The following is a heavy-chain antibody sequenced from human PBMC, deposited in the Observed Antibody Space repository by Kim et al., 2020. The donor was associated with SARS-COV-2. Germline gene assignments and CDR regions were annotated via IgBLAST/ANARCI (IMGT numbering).Heavy chain of an antibody. J-gene: IGHJ4*02. CDR3: ARDLSGPKTGY. Sequence: IYYADSVKGRFTISRDNAKNSLDPQMNSLRDEDTAVYYCARDLSGPKTGYWGQGTLVTVSS. V-gene: IGHV3-48*02. D-gene: IGHD3-10*01. CDR2: I.